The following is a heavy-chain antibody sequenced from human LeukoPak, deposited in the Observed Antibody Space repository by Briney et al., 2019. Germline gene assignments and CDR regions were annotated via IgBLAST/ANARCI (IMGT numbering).Heavy chain of an antibody. CDR2: LYIIGTT. CDR1: GFIVSGNY. CDR3: ARAGLWEMDAFDI. Sequence: GGSLRLSCEASGFIVSGNYMSWVRQAPGKGLEWPSILYIIGTTYYADSVKGRFTISRDNSKNTLFLQMDSLRVDDTAVYYCARAGLWEMDAFDIWGQGTLVTVSS. J-gene: IGHJ3*02. V-gene: IGHV3-66*01. D-gene: IGHD1-26*01.